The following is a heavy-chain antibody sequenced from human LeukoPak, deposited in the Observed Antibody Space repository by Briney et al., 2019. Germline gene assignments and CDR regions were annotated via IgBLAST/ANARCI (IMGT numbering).Heavy chain of an antibody. Sequence: GGSLRLSCAASGFTLCSYSMSWVRQAPGKGLEWVSSISSTSSYIYYADSVKGRFTVSRDNAKNSLYLQMNSLRAEDTAVYYCARDSKRAASGSYGGYWGQGTLVTVSS. J-gene: IGHJ4*02. CDR1: GFTLCSYS. D-gene: IGHD1-26*01. CDR2: ISSTSSYI. V-gene: IGHV3-21*01. CDR3: ARDSKRAASGSYGGY.